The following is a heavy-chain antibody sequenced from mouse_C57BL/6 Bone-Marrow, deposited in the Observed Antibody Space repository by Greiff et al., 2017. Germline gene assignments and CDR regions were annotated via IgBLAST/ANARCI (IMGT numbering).Heavy chain of an antibody. CDR3: AREWYDYDAWFAY. J-gene: IGHJ3*01. V-gene: IGHV1-55*01. Sequence: VQLQQPGAELVKPGASVKMSCKASGYTFTSSWITWVKQRPGQGLEWIGGIYPGSGSTNYNEKFKSKATLTVDTSSRTAYMQLSSLTSDDSAVYYCAREWYDYDAWFAYWGQGTLVTVSA. CDR2: IYPGSGST. CDR1: GYTFTSSW. D-gene: IGHD2-4*01.